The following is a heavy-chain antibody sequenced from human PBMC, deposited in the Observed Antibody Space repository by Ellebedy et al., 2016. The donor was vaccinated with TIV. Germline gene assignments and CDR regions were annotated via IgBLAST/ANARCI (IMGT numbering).Heavy chain of an antibody. Sequence: AASVKVSCKASGYTFTSYGISWVRQAPGQRLEWMGWTNADNGDTKYSQKFQGRVTFLRDTSASTAYMELSSLRSEDTAIYYCARDLGSTSWYGDAFDVWGQGTMVTVSS. D-gene: IGHD6-13*01. CDR2: TNADNGDT. CDR1: GYTFTSYG. CDR3: ARDLGSTSWYGDAFDV. J-gene: IGHJ3*01. V-gene: IGHV1-3*01.